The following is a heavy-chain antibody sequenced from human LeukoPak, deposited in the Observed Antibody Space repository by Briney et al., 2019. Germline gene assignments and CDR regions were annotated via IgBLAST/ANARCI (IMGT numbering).Heavy chain of an antibody. J-gene: IGHJ4*01. Sequence: GGSQRLSCAGSGFTVSNDAMHWVRQAPGKGLEWVAVTSYDGTAIYYADSVKGRFTISKDNSRNTLYLQMHSLRVEDTAVYYCARDILPGYPSYPDYWGHGTLVTVSS. CDR1: GFTVSNDA. CDR3: ARDILPGYPSYPDY. D-gene: IGHD3-9*01. V-gene: IGHV3-30*04. CDR2: TSYDGTAI.